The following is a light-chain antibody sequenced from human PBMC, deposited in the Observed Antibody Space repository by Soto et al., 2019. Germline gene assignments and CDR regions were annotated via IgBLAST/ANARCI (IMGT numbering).Light chain of an antibody. CDR2: SAS. CDR1: QSISSW. J-gene: IGKJ1*01. V-gene: IGKV1-5*01. CDR3: RQYNSYWT. Sequence: DIQMTQSPSTLSASVGDRFTITCRASQSISSWLSWYQQQPGKAPHLLIYSASTLQSGVPSRFSGGGSGTEFPLTINSLPPDDLANYYRRQYNSYWTVGHGTKVDIK.